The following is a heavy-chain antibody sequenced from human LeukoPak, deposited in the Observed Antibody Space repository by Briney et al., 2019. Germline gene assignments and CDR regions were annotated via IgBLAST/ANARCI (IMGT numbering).Heavy chain of an antibody. Sequence: GRPLRLSCAASGFTFNSYAMHWVRQAPGRGLEGVAVISYDGSNKYYADSVKGRFTISRDNSKNTLYLQMNRLRADDTAVYYCARDGRNYYDRSGYYSALAYWGQGTLVTVSS. CDR1: GFTFNSYA. CDR2: ISYDGSNK. D-gene: IGHD3-22*01. V-gene: IGHV3-30-3*01. J-gene: IGHJ4*02. CDR3: ARDGRNYYDRSGYYSALAY.